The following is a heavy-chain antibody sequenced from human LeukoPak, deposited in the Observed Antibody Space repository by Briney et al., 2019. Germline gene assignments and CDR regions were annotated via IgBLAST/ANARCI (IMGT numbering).Heavy chain of an antibody. D-gene: IGHD6-13*01. V-gene: IGHV1-18*01. CDR2: ISGSNGNT. Sequence: ASVNVSCKASGYTFTSYGVSWVRQAPGQGLEWMGWISGSNGNTNNAQKVQGRVTMTTDTSTSTAYMVLRSLRSDDTAVYYCARYPLSYSSNWHYYFDYWGQGTLLTVSS. CDR1: GYTFTSYG. CDR3: ARYPLSYSSNWHYYFDY. J-gene: IGHJ4*02.